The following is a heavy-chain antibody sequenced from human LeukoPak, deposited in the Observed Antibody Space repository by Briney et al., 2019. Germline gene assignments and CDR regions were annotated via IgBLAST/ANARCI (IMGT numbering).Heavy chain of an antibody. D-gene: IGHD6-19*01. CDR2: IYYSAST. Sequence: TTSETLSLTCTVSGGSISSGGYYWTWIRQHPGKALEWIGYIYYSASTYYTPSLKSRLNISIDTSKNQFSLKLNSVTAADTAVYYCERWGYSTGWYGAGAEEYWGQGTLVTVTS. CDR3: ERWGYSTGWYGAGAEEY. CDR1: GGSISSGGYY. J-gene: IGHJ4*02. V-gene: IGHV4-31*03.